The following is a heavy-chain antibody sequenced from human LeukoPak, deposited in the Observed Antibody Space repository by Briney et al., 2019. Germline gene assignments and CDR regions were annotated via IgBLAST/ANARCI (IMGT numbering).Heavy chain of an antibody. V-gene: IGHV1-18*01. Sequence: GASVKVSCKASGYTFTTYGISWVRQAPGQGLEWMGWISAYNGNTNYEQKFQGRVTMTRDTSISTAYMELSRLRSDDTAVYYCARGDGSGYYFDAFDIWGQGTMVTVSS. J-gene: IGHJ3*02. CDR3: ARGDGSGYYFDAFDI. CDR2: ISAYNGNT. D-gene: IGHD3-22*01. CDR1: GYTFTTYG.